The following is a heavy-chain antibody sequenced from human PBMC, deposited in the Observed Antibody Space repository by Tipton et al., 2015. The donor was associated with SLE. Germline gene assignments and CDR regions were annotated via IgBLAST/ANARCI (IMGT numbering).Heavy chain of an antibody. Sequence: SLKLSCAASGFTSSSYSMNWVRQAPGKGLEWVSSISSSSSYIYYADSVKGRFTISRDNAKNSLYLQMNSLRAEDTAVYYCARDRGAVAFDAFDIWGQGTMVAVSS. J-gene: IGHJ3*02. D-gene: IGHD6-19*01. CDR2: ISSSSSYI. CDR1: GFTSSSYS. V-gene: IGHV3-21*01. CDR3: ARDRGAVAFDAFDI.